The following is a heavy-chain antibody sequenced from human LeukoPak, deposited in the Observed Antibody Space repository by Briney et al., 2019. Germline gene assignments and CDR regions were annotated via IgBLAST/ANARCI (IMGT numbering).Heavy chain of an antibody. CDR3: ARTPLAMVNPYYFDY. CDR2: IYYSGST. CDR1: GGSISSSSYY. D-gene: IGHD5-18*01. J-gene: IGHJ4*02. V-gene: IGHV4-39*01. Sequence: SETLSLTCTVSGGSISSSSYYWGWIRQPPGKGLEWIGSIYYSGSTYYNPSLKSRVTISVDTSKNQFSLKLSSVTAADTAVYYCARTPLAMVNPYYFDYWGQGTLVTVSP.